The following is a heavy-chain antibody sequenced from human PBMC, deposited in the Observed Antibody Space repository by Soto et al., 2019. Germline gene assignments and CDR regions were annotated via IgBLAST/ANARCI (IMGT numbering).Heavy chain of an antibody. J-gene: IGHJ4*02. CDR1: GYTFTSYD. CDR3: ARGNGYRGYPDYFDY. Sequence: QVQLVQSGAEVKKPGASVKVSCKASGYTFTSYDINWLRQAGQGLEWMGWVNPNSGNTGYAQKFQGRVTMTRDTSISTTYMELSSLTSDDTAVYYCARGNGYRGYPDYFDYWGQGILVTVSS. D-gene: IGHD5-12*01. V-gene: IGHV1-8*01. CDR2: VNPNSGNT.